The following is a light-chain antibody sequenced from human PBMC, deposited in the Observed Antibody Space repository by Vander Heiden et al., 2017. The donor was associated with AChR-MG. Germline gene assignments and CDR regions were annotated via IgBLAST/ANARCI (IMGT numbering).Light chain of an antibody. V-gene: IGLV2-14*03. CDR2: DVS. Sequence: QSALTQPASVSGSPGQSITISCPGTSSDVGGYNSVSWYQQHPGKAPKLMIYDVSNRPSGVANRFSGSKPGNTASLTISGLQAEDEADYYCSSYTSSSTYVVFGGGTKLTVL. CDR3: SSYTSSSTYVV. J-gene: IGLJ2*01. CDR1: SSDVGGYNS.